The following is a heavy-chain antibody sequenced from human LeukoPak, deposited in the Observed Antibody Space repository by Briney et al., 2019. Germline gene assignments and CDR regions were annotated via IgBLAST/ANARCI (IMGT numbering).Heavy chain of an antibody. J-gene: IGHJ3*02. CDR2: IYYSGST. CDR1: GGSMSSSNYC. V-gene: IGHV4-39*01. CDR3: ARPPLPTNANAFDI. Sequence: PSETLSLTCTVSGGSMSSSNYCWGWIRQPPGKGLEWIGTIYYSGSTFFNNPSLKSRVTISVDTSENQFSLKLSSVTAADTAVYYCARPPLPTNANAFDIWGQGTMVTVSS. D-gene: IGHD1/OR15-1a*01.